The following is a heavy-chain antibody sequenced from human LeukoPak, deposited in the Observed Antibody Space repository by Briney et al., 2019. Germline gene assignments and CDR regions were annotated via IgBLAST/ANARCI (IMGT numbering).Heavy chain of an antibody. CDR3: ARDLILADNGGSSAHDY. V-gene: IGHV3-21*01. CDR1: GFTFSSYG. CDR2: ISSSSSYI. Sequence: GGSLRLSCAASGFTFSSYGMNWVRQAPGKGLEWVSFISSSSSYIYYADSVKGRFTVSRDNAKNSLYLQMSGLRAEDTAVYYCARDLILADNGGSSAHDYWGQGTLVTVSS. D-gene: IGHD2-15*01. J-gene: IGHJ4*02.